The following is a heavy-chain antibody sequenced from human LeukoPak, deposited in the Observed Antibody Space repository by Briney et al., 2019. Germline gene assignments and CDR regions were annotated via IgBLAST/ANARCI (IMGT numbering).Heavy chain of an antibody. V-gene: IGHV3-11*01. CDR1: GFTFSDSL. Sequence: GGALILCCAASGFTFSDSLMTSIRQAPAKGLEWVSYICNSGSMLDSAESVRGRLSISRDNGNPSLSLQINSLRDEDTAVYYCARGDSSGAPDYWGQGNLVTVSS. CDR3: ARGDSSGAPDY. CDR2: ICNSGSML. J-gene: IGHJ4*02. D-gene: IGHD3-22*01.